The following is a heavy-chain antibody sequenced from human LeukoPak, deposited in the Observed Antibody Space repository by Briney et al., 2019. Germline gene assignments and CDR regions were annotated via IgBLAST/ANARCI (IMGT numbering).Heavy chain of an antibody. CDR2: INPNSGGT. J-gene: IGHJ4*02. CDR1: GYTFTGYY. Sequence: ASVTVSCKASGYTFTGYYMHWVRQAPGQGLEWMGWINPNSGGTNYAQKFQGRVTMTRDTSISTAYMELSRLRSDDTAVYYCASMSSGWYAFDYWGQGTLVTVSS. V-gene: IGHV1-2*02. CDR3: ASMSSGWYAFDY. D-gene: IGHD6-19*01.